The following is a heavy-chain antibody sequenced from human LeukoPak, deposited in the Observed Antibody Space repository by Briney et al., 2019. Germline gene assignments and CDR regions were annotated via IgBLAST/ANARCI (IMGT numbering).Heavy chain of an antibody. Sequence: ASVKVSCKASGYTFTSYGISWERQAPGQGLEWMGWISAYNGNTNYAQKLQGRVTMTTDTSTSTAYMELRSLRSDDTAVYYCARSDGGYPPAFFDYWGQGTLVTVSS. D-gene: IGHD1-26*01. J-gene: IGHJ4*02. CDR1: GYTFTSYG. CDR2: ISAYNGNT. CDR3: ARSDGGYPPAFFDY. V-gene: IGHV1-18*01.